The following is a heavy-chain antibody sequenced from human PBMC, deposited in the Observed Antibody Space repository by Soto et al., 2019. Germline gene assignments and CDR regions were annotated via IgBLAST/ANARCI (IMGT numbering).Heavy chain of an antibody. V-gene: IGHV3-23*01. CDR1: GFTFSSYA. Sequence: GGSLRLSCAASGFTFSSYAMSWVRQAPGQGLEWVSAISGSGGSTYYADSVKGRFTISRDTSKNTLYLQMNSLRSEDTAVHYGASSISVNYYYDSSGYYGYYGMDVWGQGTTVTVSS. D-gene: IGHD3-22*01. CDR3: ASSISVNYYYDSSGYYGYYGMDV. CDR2: ISGSGGST. J-gene: IGHJ6*02.